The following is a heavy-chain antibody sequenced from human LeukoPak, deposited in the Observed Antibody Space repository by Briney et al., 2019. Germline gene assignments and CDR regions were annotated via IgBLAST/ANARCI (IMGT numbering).Heavy chain of an antibody. D-gene: IGHD6-19*01. J-gene: IGHJ4*02. CDR2: ISYDGSNK. Sequence: PGGSLRLSCAVSGFTFSTYGMHWVRQAPGKGLEWVAVISYDGSNKYYADSVKGRFTISRDNSKNTLYLQMNSLRAEDTAVYYCANGKWLEVWGQGTLVTVSS. V-gene: IGHV3-30*18. CDR1: GFTFSTYG. CDR3: ANGKWLEV.